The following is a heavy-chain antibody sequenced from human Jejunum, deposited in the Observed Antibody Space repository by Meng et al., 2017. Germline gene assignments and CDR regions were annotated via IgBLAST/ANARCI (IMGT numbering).Heavy chain of an antibody. V-gene: IGHV4-4*02. J-gene: IGHJ4*02. CDR1: GASVTNDIW. D-gene: IGHD2-8*01. Sequence: WGPVLVKPWGTLSSTCSGSGASVTNDIWWSWVGQPPGKGLEWIGEIFNTGIINYNPSLKRRVTISLDKSKNQLYLNLNSVTAADTGVYYCAKNGAYISDYWGQGTLVTVSS. CDR3: AKNGAYISDY. CDR2: IFNTGII.